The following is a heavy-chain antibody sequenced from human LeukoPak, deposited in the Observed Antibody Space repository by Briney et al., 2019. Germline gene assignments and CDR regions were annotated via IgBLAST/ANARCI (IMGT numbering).Heavy chain of an antibody. CDR3: VKKDGSWSYYPPDY. CDR2: ISFDGSNK. J-gene: IGHJ4*02. V-gene: IGHV3-30*18. D-gene: IGHD3-10*01. Sequence: GGSLRLSCAASGFTFSTYAMYWVRQAPGKGLEWVASISFDGSNKYYVDSVKGRFTISRDNSKNALYLQMNSLRTEHTAVYYCVKKDGSWSYYPPDYWGQGTLVTVSS. CDR1: GFTFSTYA.